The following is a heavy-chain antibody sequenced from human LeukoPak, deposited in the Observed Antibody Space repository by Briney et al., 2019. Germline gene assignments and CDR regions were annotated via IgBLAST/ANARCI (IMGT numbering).Heavy chain of an antibody. D-gene: IGHD6-19*01. J-gene: IGHJ4*02. CDR1: GFTVSSNE. V-gene: IGHV3-23*01. CDR2: VSGGGGTT. Sequence: PGGSLRLSCAASGFTVSSNEMSWVRQAPGKGLEWVSTVSGGGGTTHYADSVKGRLTISRDNSKNTVSLQMNSLRAEDTAVYYCVRGASSGWYYFDYWGQGTLVTVSS. CDR3: VRGASSGWYYFDY.